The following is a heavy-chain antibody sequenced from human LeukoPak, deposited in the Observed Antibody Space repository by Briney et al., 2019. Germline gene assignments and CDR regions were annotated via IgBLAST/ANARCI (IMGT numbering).Heavy chain of an antibody. CDR1: GFTVSSNY. Sequence: GGSVTLSCAASGFTVSSNYMTWVRQAPGEGLDWVSVIYSGGSTYYADSVKGRFTISRDNSKNTLFLQMNSLRPEDTAVYYCARGASGTYYFGYWGRGTLVTVSS. CDR2: IYSGGST. V-gene: IGHV3-66*02. J-gene: IGHJ4*02. CDR3: ARGASGTYYFGY. D-gene: IGHD1-26*01.